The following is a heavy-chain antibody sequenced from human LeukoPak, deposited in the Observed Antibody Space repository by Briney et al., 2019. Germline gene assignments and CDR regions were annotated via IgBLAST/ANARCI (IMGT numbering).Heavy chain of an antibody. J-gene: IGHJ4*02. CDR3: ARGGLDYFDS. V-gene: IGHV4-39*01. D-gene: IGHD6-19*01. CDR1: GVSISSSNSY. Sequence: SETLSLTCTVSGVSISSSNSYWGWIRQPPGKGLEWIGSIYYSGNTYYNASLKSRVSISIDTSKNQFSLRLTSVTAADTAVYYCARGGLDYFDSWGQGTLVTVSS. CDR2: IYYSGNT.